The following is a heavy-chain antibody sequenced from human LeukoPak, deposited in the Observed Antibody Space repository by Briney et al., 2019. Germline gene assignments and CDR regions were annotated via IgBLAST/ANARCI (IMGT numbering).Heavy chain of an antibody. D-gene: IGHD3-3*01. CDR1: GFTFSGSA. J-gene: IGHJ5*01. Sequence: GGSLKLSCAAPGFTFSGSAMRWVRQGSGKGLEWVGRIRSKANSYATAYAASVKGRFTISRDDSKNTAYLQMNSLKTEDMAVYYCTKLETSQSDSWGQGTLVTVSS. CDR3: TKLETSQSDS. CDR2: IRSKANSYAT. V-gene: IGHV3-73*01.